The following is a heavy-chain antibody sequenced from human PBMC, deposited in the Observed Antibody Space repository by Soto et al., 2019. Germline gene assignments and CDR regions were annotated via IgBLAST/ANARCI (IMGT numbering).Heavy chain of an antibody. J-gene: IGHJ4*02. V-gene: IGHV3-21*01. Sequence: EVQLLESGGGLVQPGGSLRLSCAASGFTFSSYAMSWVRQAPGKGLEWVSSISSSSSYIYYADSVKGRFTISRDNAKNSLYLQMNSLRAEDTAVYYCARDTSDSFDYWGQGTLVTVSS. D-gene: IGHD2-21*01. CDR3: ARDTSDSFDY. CDR1: GFTFSSYA. CDR2: ISSSSSYI.